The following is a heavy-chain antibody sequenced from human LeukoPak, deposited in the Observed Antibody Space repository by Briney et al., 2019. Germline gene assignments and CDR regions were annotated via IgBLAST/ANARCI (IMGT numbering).Heavy chain of an antibody. J-gene: IGHJ6*03. CDR2: VYYSET. CDR1: GGSISSISYY. Sequence: SETLSLTCTVSGGSISSISYYWGWIRQPPGKGLEWIGTVYYSETYYNPSLKSRVTMSVDTSKNQFSLKVSSVTAADTAVYYCARVFDSGSQAYFYYMDVWGKGTTVTISS. V-gene: IGHV4-39*07. D-gene: IGHD3-10*01. CDR3: ARVFDSGSQAYFYYMDV.